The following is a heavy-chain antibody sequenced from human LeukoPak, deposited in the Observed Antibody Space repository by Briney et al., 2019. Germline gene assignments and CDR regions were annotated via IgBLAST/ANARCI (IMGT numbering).Heavy chain of an antibody. V-gene: IGHV4-34*01. CDR2: INHSGST. CDR3: ARGGAYYYGSGSLGRDFDP. J-gene: IGHJ5*02. D-gene: IGHD3-10*01. Sequence: PSETLSLTCAVYGGSFSGYYWSWIRQPPGKGLEWIGEINHSGSTNYNPSLKSRVTISVDTSKNQFSLKLSSVTAADTAVYYCARGGAYYYGSGSLGRDFDPWGQGTLVTVSS. CDR1: GGSFSGYY.